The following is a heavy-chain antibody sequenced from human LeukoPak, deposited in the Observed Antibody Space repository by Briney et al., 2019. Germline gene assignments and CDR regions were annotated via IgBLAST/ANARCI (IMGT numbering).Heavy chain of an antibody. CDR2: IYYSGST. V-gene: IGHV4-59*01. CDR1: GGSISSYY. J-gene: IGHJ3*02. Sequence: SETLSLTCTVSGGSISSYYWSWIRQPPGKGLEWIGYIYYSGSTNYNPSLKSRVTISVDTSKNQFSLKLSSVTAADTAVYYCARGSAGSSGWPTPTDAFDIWGQGTMVTVSS. D-gene: IGHD6-19*01. CDR3: ARGSAGSSGWPTPTDAFDI.